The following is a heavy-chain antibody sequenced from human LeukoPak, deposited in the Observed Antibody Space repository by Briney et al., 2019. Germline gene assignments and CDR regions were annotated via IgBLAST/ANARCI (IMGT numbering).Heavy chain of an antibody. D-gene: IGHD3-3*01. CDR3: ASSPITIFGVVTSPFDY. J-gene: IGHJ4*02. Sequence: PGGSLRLSCAASGFTFSSYSMNWVRQAPGKGLEWVSSISSSSSYIYYADSVKGRFTISRDNAKNSLYLQMNSLRAEDTAVYYCASSPITIFGVVTSPFDYWGQGTLVTVSS. V-gene: IGHV3-21*01. CDR1: GFTFSSYS. CDR2: ISSSSSYI.